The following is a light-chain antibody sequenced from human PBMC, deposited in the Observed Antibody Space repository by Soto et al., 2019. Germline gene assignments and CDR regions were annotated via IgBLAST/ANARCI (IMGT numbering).Light chain of an antibody. CDR3: QQYNSFPWT. J-gene: IGKJ1*01. Sequence: DIQMTQSPSTLSASVGDRVTLTCRASQFISSWLAWYQQKPGKVPKLLIFHASNLESGVPSRFSGSGSGTDFTLTISSLQPDDFATYYCQQYNSFPWTFGQGTKVEI. CDR2: HAS. V-gene: IGKV1-5*01. CDR1: QFISSW.